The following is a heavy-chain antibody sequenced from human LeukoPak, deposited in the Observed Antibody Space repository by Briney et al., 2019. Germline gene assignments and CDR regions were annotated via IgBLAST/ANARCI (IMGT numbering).Heavy chain of an antibody. CDR2: VYYSGSA. J-gene: IGHJ4*02. Sequence: SETLSLTCIVSNDSIKDFRHYWGWIRQPPEKALDWIGSVYYSGSAYYNPSLQSRVTLSVNTAENQFSLRLTAVTAADTAVYYCARSPWPYGSGSPYFDYWGPGTLVTVSS. CDR1: NDSIKDFRHY. V-gene: IGHV4-39*07. D-gene: IGHD3-10*01. CDR3: ARSPWPYGSGSPYFDY.